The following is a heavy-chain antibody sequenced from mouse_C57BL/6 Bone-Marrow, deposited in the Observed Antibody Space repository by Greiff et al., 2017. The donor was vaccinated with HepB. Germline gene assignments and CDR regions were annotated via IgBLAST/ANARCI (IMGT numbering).Heavy chain of an antibody. CDR1: GYTFTSYW. CDR2: IDPSDSYT. Sequence: QVQLQQPGAELVMPGASVKLSCKASGYTFTSYWMHWVKQRPGQGLEWIGEIDPSDSYTNYNQKFKGKSTLTVDKSSSTAYMQLSSLTSEDSAVYYCARLDYGNDYWGQGTTLTVSS. J-gene: IGHJ2*01. D-gene: IGHD2-1*01. CDR3: ARLDYGNDY. V-gene: IGHV1-69*01.